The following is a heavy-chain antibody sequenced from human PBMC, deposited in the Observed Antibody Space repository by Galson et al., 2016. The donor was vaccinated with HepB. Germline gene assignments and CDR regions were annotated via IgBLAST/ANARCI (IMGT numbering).Heavy chain of an antibody. CDR1: GYSFTSYW. D-gene: IGHD6-13*01. CDR2: IDPSDSYT. V-gene: IGHV5-10-1*01. CDR3: ARLPYIAAPYYVMDV. J-gene: IGHJ6*02. Sequence: QSGAEVKKPGESLRISCKGSGYSFTSYWISWVRQMPGKGLEWMGRIDPSDSYTNYSPSFQGHVTISTSKSNSTASLQWSSLKASDTAMYYCARLPYIAAPYYVMDVWGQGTTVTVSS.